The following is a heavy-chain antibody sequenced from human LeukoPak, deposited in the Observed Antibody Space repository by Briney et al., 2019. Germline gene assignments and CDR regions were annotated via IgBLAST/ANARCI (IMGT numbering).Heavy chain of an antibody. J-gene: IGHJ6*03. Sequence: SETLSLTCAVYGGSFSGYHWTWIRQSPGRGLEWIGYINPSGSTYYNPSLKSRLTISVDTSKNQFSLKLRSVTAADTAVYYCARGRHDITMIVVVMTSVSYYLDVWGKGTTVTVS. CDR2: INPSGST. V-gene: IGHV4-34*01. CDR1: GGSFSGYH. D-gene: IGHD3-22*01. CDR3: ARGRHDITMIVVVMTSVSYYLDV.